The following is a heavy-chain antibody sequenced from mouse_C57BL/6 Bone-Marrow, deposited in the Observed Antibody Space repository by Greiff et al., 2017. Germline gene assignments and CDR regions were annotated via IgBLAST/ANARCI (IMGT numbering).Heavy chain of an antibody. CDR1: GFTFTDYY. V-gene: IGHV7-3*01. Sequence: EVQGVESGGGLVQPGGSLSLSCAASGFTFTDYYMSWVRQPPGKALEWLGFIRHKANGYTTEYSASVKGRFTISRDNSQSILYLQMNALRAEDSAAYYCARGYPSWFAYWGQGTLVTVSA. D-gene: IGHD1-2*01. J-gene: IGHJ3*01. CDR3: ARGYPSWFAY. CDR2: IRHKANGYTT.